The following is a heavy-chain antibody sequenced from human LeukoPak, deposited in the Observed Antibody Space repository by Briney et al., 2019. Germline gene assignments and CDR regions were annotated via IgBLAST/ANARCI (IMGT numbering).Heavy chain of an antibody. D-gene: IGHD6-13*01. CDR3: ARQPYSSSWYYFDY. CDR1: GGSISSSSYY. Sequence: PSETLSLTCTVSGGSISSSSYYWGWIRQPPGKGREWIGSIYYSGSTYYNPSLKSRVTISVDTSKNQFSLKLSSVTAADTAVYYCARQPYSSSWYYFDYWGQGTLVTVSS. J-gene: IGHJ4*02. V-gene: IGHV4-39*01. CDR2: IYYSGST.